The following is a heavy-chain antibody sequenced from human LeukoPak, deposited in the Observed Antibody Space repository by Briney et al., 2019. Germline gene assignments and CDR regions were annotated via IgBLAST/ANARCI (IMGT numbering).Heavy chain of an antibody. Sequence: ASVKVSCKASAYTFTSYAISWVRQAPGQGLEWMGWISASNGNTNYAQKLHGRVTMTTDTSTSTVYMEQRSLRFDDTAVYYCARDLAGVVGVTAWFDPWGQGTLVTVSS. CDR3: ARDLAGVVGVTAWFDP. CDR1: AYTFTSYA. V-gene: IGHV1-18*01. D-gene: IGHD1-26*01. J-gene: IGHJ5*02. CDR2: ISASNGNT.